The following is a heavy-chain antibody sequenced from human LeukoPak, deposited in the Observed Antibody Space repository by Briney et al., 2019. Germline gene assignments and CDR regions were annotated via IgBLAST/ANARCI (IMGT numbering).Heavy chain of an antibody. CDR3: ARRVATTGIYAFDI. J-gene: IGHJ3*02. CDR2: IYYSGST. CDR1: GGSISTYY. V-gene: IGHV4-59*01. Sequence: PSETLSLTRTVSGGSISTYYWTWIRQPPGKGLEWIGYIYYSGSTNYNPSLKSRVTISLDTSKNQFSLKLNSVTAADTAVYYCARRVATTGIYAFDIWGQGTMVTVSS. D-gene: IGHD1-1*01.